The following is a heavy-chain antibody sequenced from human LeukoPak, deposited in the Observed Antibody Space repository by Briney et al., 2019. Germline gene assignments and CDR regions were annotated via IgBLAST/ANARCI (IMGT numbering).Heavy chain of an antibody. J-gene: IGHJ4*02. Sequence: GGSLRLSCAASGFTFSSYAMHWVRQAPGKGLEWVAVISYDGSNKYYADSVKGRFTISRDNSKNTLYLQMNSLRAEDTAVYYCAKDTDWVTMMGDYWGQGTLVTVSS. CDR3: AKDTDWVTMMGDY. CDR1: GFTFSSYA. D-gene: IGHD3-22*01. CDR2: ISYDGSNK. V-gene: IGHV3-30*04.